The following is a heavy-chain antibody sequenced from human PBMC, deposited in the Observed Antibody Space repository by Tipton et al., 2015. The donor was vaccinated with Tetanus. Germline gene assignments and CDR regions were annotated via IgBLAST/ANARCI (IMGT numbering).Heavy chain of an antibody. CDR1: GGSISSGGYY. V-gene: IGHV4-31*02. CDR2: IYYSGST. J-gene: IGHJ4*02. D-gene: IGHD3-22*01. CDR3: ARDPRDGYFDY. Sequence: LRLSCTVSGGSISSGGYYWSWIRQHPGKGLEWIGYIYYSGSTYYNPSLKSRVTISVDTSKNQFSLKLSSVTAADTAVYYCARDPRDGYFDYWGQGTLVTVSS.